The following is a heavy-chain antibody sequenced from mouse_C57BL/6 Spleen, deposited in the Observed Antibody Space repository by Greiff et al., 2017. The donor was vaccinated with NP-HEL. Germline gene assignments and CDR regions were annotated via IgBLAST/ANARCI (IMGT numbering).Heavy chain of an antibody. CDR2: IDPSDSET. Sequence: QVQLQQPGAELVRPGSSVKLSCKASGYTFTSYWMHWVKQRPIQGLEWIGNIDPSDSETHYNQKFKAKATLTVDKYSITAYMQLSSMTSEDSAVHYCARGDDEDGGFAYWGQGTLVTVSA. CDR1: GYTFTSYW. J-gene: IGHJ3*01. CDR3: ARGDDEDGGFAY. D-gene: IGHD2-3*01. V-gene: IGHV1-52*01.